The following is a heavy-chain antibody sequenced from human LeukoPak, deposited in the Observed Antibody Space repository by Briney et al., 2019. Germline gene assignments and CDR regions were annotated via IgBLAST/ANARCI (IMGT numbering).Heavy chain of an antibody. CDR1: GYSISSGYY. D-gene: IGHD3-3*01. CDR3: ARFTIFGVVKGDNWFDP. Sequence: SETLSLTCTVSGYSISSGYYWGWIRQPPGKGLEWIGSIYHSGSTYYNPSLKSRVTISVDTSKNQFSLKLSSVTAADTAVYYCARFTIFGVVKGDNWFDPWGQGTLVTVSS. J-gene: IGHJ5*02. V-gene: IGHV4-38-2*02. CDR2: IYHSGST.